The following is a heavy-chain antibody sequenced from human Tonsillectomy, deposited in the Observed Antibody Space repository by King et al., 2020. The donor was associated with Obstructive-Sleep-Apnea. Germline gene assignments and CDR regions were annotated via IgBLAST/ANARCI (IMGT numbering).Heavy chain of an antibody. V-gene: IGHV1-2*02. J-gene: IGHJ6*02. CDR1: GYTFTGYY. Sequence: QLVQSGAEVKKPGASVKVSCKASGYTFTGYYIHWVRQAPGQGLEWMGWIDPNSGDTNYAQKFQGRVTMTRDTAITTAYMELSRLRSDDTAVYYCARDRRGSYWGGGLDVWGQGTTVTASS. CDR3: ARDRRGSYWGGGLDV. D-gene: IGHD1-26*01. CDR2: IDPNSGDT.